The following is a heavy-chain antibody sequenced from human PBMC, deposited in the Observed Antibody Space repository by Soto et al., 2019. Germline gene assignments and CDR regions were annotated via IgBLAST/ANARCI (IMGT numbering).Heavy chain of an antibody. D-gene: IGHD1-26*01. Sequence: QVQLVQSGTEVKEPGASVKVSCKASGYTFTSYGITWVRQGPGQGLEWVGWISGYNGDTNYAQKVQGRISVTTDTSTSTAYLEVRSLRSDDTAVSYCAREVGAWFDFWGQGTLVTVSS. CDR1: GYTFTSYG. CDR3: AREVGAWFDF. CDR2: ISGYNGDT. J-gene: IGHJ4*02. V-gene: IGHV1-18*01.